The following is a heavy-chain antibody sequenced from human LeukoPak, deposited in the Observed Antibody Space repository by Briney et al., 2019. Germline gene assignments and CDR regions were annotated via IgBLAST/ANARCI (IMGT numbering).Heavy chain of an antibody. J-gene: IGHJ4*02. CDR3: TTDTWYSAGH. CDR1: GFTLSSYW. V-gene: IGHV3-7*01. CDR2: IKQDGSAK. D-gene: IGHD2-15*01. Sequence: PGGSLRLSCAASGFTLSSYWMSWVRQAPGKGLEWVANIKQDGSAKDYVDSVKGRFTISRENAKNSLYLQMNSLRVDDTAIYYCTTDTWYSAGHWGQGTQVTVSS.